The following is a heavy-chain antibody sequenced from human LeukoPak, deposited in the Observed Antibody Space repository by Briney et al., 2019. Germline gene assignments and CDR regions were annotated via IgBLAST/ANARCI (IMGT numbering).Heavy chain of an antibody. V-gene: IGHV1-69*04. CDR1: GGTFSSYA. CDR2: IIPILGIA. J-gene: IGHJ3*02. Sequence: ASVKVSCKASGGTFSSYAISWVRQAPGQGLEWMGRIIPILGIANYAQKFQGRVTITADKSTSTAYMELSSLRSEDTAVYYCASHTPYSGYDYSFDIWGQGTMVTVSS. D-gene: IGHD5-12*01. CDR3: ASHTPYSGYDYSFDI.